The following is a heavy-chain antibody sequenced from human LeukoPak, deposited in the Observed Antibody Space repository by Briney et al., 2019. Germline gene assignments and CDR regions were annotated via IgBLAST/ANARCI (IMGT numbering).Heavy chain of an antibody. Sequence: PGGSLRLSCAASGFTVSDTYMTWVRQPPGKGLEYVPIFYSGGVTDYAASVKGRFTISRDESKNTVYLHMNTVRADDTAKYYCARGGANTFNSYYYYSLDVWGKGTTVTVSS. CDR1: GFTVSDTY. J-gene: IGHJ6*04. CDR3: ARGGANTFNSYYYYSLDV. V-gene: IGHV3-53*03. D-gene: IGHD3-10*01. CDR2: FYSGGVT.